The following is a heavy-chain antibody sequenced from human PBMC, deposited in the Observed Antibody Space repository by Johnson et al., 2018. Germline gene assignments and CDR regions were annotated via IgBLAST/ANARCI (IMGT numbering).Heavy chain of an antibody. CDR1: GGTFSSYA. CDR3: AKDPRDSYGYSTRYYYYMDV. D-gene: IGHD5-18*01. CDR2: IIPILGIA. V-gene: IGHV1-69*09. Sequence: QVQLVQSGAEVKKPGSSVKVSCKASGGTFSSYAISWVRQAPGQGLEWMGRIIPILGIANYAQKFQGRVTITADKSTSTGYMELSSLRSEDTAVYYCAKDPRDSYGYSTRYYYYMDVWGKGTTVTVSS. J-gene: IGHJ6*03.